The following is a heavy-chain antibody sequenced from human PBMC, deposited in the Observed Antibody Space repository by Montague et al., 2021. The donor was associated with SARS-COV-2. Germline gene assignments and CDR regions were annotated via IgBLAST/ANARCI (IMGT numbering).Heavy chain of an antibody. CDR1: GVSISSYY. Sequence: SETLSLTCTVSGVSISSYYWSWIRQPPGKGLEWIGCIYFSGSTNYNPSLRSRVTIPVDTSKNQFSLKLSSVTAADTAVYYCAMRGGALDAFDIWGQGTMVIVSS. CDR3: AMRGGALDAFDI. J-gene: IGHJ3*02. V-gene: IGHV4-59*12. CDR2: IYFSGST. D-gene: IGHD4-17*01.